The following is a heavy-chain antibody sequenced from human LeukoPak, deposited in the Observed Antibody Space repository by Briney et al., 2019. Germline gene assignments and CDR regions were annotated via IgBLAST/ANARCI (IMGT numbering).Heavy chain of an antibody. J-gene: IGHJ3*02. CDR2: INPNSGGT. D-gene: IGHD3-3*01. Sequence: ASVKVSCKASGYTFTGYYMHWVRQAPGQGLEWMGWINPNSGGTNYAQKFQGRVTMTRDTSISTAYMELSRLRSDDTAVYYCAALLRITIFGVVVDDAFDIWGQGTMVTVSS. CDR3: AALLRITIFGVVVDDAFDI. V-gene: IGHV1-2*02. CDR1: GYTFTGYY.